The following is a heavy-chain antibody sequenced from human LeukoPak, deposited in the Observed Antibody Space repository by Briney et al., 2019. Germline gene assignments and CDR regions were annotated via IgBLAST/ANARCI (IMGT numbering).Heavy chain of an antibody. D-gene: IGHD6-19*01. J-gene: IGHJ4*02. CDR3: ATLLPSYSSGWTMDDY. V-gene: IGHV4-34*01. CDR1: GGSFSGYY. CDR2: INHSGST. Sequence: PSETLSLTCAVYGGSFSGYYWSWIRQPPGKGLEWIGEINHSGSTNYNPSLKSRVTISVDTSKNQFSLKLSSVTAADTAVYYCATLLPSYSSGWTMDDYWGQGTLVTVSS.